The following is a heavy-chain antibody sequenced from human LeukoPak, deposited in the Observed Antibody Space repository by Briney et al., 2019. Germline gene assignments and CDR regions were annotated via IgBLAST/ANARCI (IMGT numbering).Heavy chain of an antibody. CDR3: ASTYGYSSSSNWFDP. CDR1: GFTFSDYY. J-gene: IGHJ5*02. CDR2: ISSSGSTI. V-gene: IGHV3-11*04. D-gene: IGHD6-6*01. Sequence: NPGGSLRLSCAASGFTFSDYYMSWIRQAPGKGLEWVSYISSSGSTIYYADSVKGRFTISRDNAKNSLYLQMNSLRAEDTAVYYCASTYGYSSSSNWFDPWGQGTLVTVSS.